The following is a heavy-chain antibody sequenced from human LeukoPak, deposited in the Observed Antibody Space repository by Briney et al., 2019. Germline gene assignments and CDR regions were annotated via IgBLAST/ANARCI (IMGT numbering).Heavy chain of an antibody. CDR1: GCTFSNHV. V-gene: IGHV3-30*04. D-gene: IGHD6-19*01. Sequence: GGSLRLSCAASGCTFSNHVMHWVRQAPGKGLEWVAVISSDGNNKYYADSVQGRFTIARDNSKNTLYLQMNSLRPEDTAVYYCARDRPGITVAGDLDYWGQGTLVTVSS. CDR3: ARDRPGITVAGDLDY. J-gene: IGHJ4*02. CDR2: ISSDGNNK.